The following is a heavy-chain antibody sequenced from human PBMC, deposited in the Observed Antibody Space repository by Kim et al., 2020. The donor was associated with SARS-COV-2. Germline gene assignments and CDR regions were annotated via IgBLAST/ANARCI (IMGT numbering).Heavy chain of an antibody. CDR1: GFIFSHHA. CDR3: AKGGPYCGGECYFVS. J-gene: IGHJ4*03. Sequence: GGSLRLSCIASGFIFSHHAMSWVRQAPGKGLEWVAVIGGSGGSRDYADSVKGRFAISRDNSKNTIFMQMDRLTVEDTAGYYCAKGGPYCGGECYFVSWG. V-gene: IGHV3-23*01. D-gene: IGHD2-21*01. CDR2: IGGSGGSR.